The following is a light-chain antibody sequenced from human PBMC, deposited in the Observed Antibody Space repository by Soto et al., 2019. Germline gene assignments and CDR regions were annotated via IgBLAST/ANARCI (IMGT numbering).Light chain of an antibody. V-gene: IGKV3-20*01. CDR1: QSVSSSY. CDR3: QQYGSSPQT. Sequence: EIVLTQSPGTLSLSPGERATLSCRASQSVSSSYLAWYQQKPGQAPRLLIYGASSRATGIPDRFSGSGSGTDFTLTISRVEPEDFAVYYCQQYGSSPQTFGPGTKVDIK. J-gene: IGKJ3*01. CDR2: GAS.